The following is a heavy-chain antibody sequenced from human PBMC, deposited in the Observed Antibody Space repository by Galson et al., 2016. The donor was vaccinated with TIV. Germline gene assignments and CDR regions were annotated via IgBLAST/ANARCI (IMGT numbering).Heavy chain of an antibody. Sequence: SVKVSCKASGAILNSYAISWVRQAPGQGLEWMGGIIAIFRIANYAQKFQGRVTITADESTSTAYMELSSLRSEDTAVYYCARGSGYNYGTPFDFWGQGTLVTVSS. CDR2: IIAIFRIA. J-gene: IGHJ4*02. D-gene: IGHD5-18*01. CDR3: ARGSGYNYGTPFDF. CDR1: GAILNSYA. V-gene: IGHV1-69*13.